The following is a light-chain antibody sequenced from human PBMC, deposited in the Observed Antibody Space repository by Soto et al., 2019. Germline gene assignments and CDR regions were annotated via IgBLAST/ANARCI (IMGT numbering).Light chain of an antibody. V-gene: IGLV1-44*01. CDR3: SLWDDGLHGYV. CDR2: AHI. Sequence: VLTQPPSASGTSGRRVTISCSGRRSNVGTNLVNWYQQLPGTAPKLLIYAHIQRPSGGPDGFSGSTSGTSASLAISGVQSEDEADYYCSLWDDGLHGYVFGTGTKVTVL. CDR1: RSNVGTNL. J-gene: IGLJ1*01.